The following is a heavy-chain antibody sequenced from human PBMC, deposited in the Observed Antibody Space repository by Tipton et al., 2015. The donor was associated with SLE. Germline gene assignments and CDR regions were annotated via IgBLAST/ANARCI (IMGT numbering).Heavy chain of an antibody. CDR1: GFTFSNAW. CDR2: IKSESDGGTI. V-gene: IGHV3-15*01. D-gene: IGHD3-16*02. CDR3: TTELSTGESAFDM. J-gene: IGHJ3*02. Sequence: GSLRLSCAASGFTFSNAWMTWVRQAPGKGLEWVGRIKSESDGGTIDYAAPGKGRFFISRDDSENTLYLQMNSLKTDDTAVYYCTTELSTGESAFDMWGQGTMVTVSS.